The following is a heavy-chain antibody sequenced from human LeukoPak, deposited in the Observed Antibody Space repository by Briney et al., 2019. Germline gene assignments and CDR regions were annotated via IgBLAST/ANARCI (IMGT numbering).Heavy chain of an antibody. CDR1: GFTFSDYY. V-gene: IGHV3-11*04. CDR2: ISSSGSTI. D-gene: IGHD4-17*01. CDR3: ARNGDYASDAFDI. Sequence: PGGSLRLSCAASGFTFSDYYMSWIRQAPGKGLEWVSYISSSGSTIYYADSVKGRFTISRDNAKNSLCLQMNSLRAEDTAVYYCARNGDYASDAFDIWGQGTMVTVSS. J-gene: IGHJ3*02.